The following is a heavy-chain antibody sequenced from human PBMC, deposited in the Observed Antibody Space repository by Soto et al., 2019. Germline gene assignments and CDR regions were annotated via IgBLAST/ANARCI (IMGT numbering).Heavy chain of an antibody. CDR1: GFTFSSYA. Sequence: GGSLRLSCAASGFTFSSYAMSWVRQAPGKGLEWVSGISGSGDSTYYADSVKGRFTISRDNSKNSLYLQMNSLRAEDTAVYYCAKGVPGIAVAGTGYFQHWGQGTLVTVSS. CDR2: ISGSGDST. CDR3: AKGVPGIAVAGTGYFQH. J-gene: IGHJ1*01. D-gene: IGHD6-19*01. V-gene: IGHV3-23*01.